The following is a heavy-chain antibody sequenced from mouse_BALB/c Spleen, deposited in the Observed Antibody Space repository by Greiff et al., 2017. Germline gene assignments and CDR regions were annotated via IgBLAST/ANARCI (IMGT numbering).Heavy chain of an antibody. J-gene: IGHJ2*01. CDR2: ISYDGSN. CDR3: ARGSNYFLFDY. CDR1: GYSITSGYY. Sequence: EVKLQQSGPGLVKPSQSLSLTCSVTGYSITSGYYWNWIRQFPGNKLEWMGYISYDGSNNYNPSLKNRISITRDTSKNQFFLKLNSVTTEDTATYYCARGSNYFLFDYWGQGTTLTVSS. V-gene: IGHV3-6*02. D-gene: IGHD2-5*01.